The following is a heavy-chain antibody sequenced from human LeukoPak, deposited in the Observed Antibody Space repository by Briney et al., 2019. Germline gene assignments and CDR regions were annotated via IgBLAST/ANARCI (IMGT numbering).Heavy chain of an antibody. D-gene: IGHD3-3*01. CDR3: AKREYNFWSGYFF. CDR1: GFTFSSYA. V-gene: IGHV3-23*01. Sequence: PGGSLRLSCAASGFTFSSYAMTWVRQAPGKGLEWVSSINDSGGSTYYADSVKGRFTISRDNSKNTLYLQMNSLRAEDTAVYYCAKREYNFWSGYFFWGQGTLVIVSS. CDR2: INDSGGST. J-gene: IGHJ4*02.